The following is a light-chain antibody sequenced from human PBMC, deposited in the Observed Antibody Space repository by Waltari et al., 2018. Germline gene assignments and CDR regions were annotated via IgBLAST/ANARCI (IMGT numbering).Light chain of an antibody. V-gene: IGKV3-15*01. CDR2: GAS. CDR1: QSVNQY. CDR3: QQYNKWPQT. J-gene: IGKJ1*01. Sequence: EVVMTQSPATLSVSPGERATLSCRASQSVNQYLAWYLKKPGQPLRLLIYGASTTTTGVPPRFSGSGSGTEFTLTISSMRSEDFAVYYCQQYNKWPQTFGQGTKVDFK.